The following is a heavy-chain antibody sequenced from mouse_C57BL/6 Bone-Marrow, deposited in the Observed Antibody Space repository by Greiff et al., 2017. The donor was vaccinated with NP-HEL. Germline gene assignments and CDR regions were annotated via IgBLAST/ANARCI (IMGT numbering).Heavy chain of an antibody. CDR1: GFTFSDYG. V-gene: IGHV5-17*01. CDR3: ARRDYYGSSYGYFDV. CDR2: ISSGSCTI. J-gene: IGHJ1*03. D-gene: IGHD1-1*01. Sequence: EVMLVESGGGLVKPGGSLKLSCAASGFTFSDYGMHWVRQAPEKGLEWVAYISSGSCTIYYADTVKGRFTISRDNAKNTLFLEMTSLRSEDTDMYYCARRDYYGSSYGYFDVWGTGTTVTVSS.